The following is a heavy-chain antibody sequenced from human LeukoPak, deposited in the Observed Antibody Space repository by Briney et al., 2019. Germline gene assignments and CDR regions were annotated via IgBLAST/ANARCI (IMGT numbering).Heavy chain of an antibody. Sequence: GGSLRLSCAASGFTFSSYWMHWVRQAPGKGLVWVSRINSDGSSTSYADSVKGRFTISRDSAKNTLYLQMNSLRAEDTAVYYCARDETYYYDSSGYDHWGQGTLVTVSS. CDR3: ARDETYYYDSSGYDH. CDR1: GFTFSSYW. CDR2: INSDGSST. D-gene: IGHD3-22*01. J-gene: IGHJ4*02. V-gene: IGHV3-74*01.